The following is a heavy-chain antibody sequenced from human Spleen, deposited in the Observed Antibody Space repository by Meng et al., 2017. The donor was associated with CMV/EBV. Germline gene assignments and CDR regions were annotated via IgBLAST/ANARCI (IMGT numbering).Heavy chain of an antibody. J-gene: IGHJ4*02. CDR1: EYIFKDYA. V-gene: IGHV1-3*01. CDR3: ARDGWQQSYYFDH. Sequence: QVQLVQTGAEVKNPGASVTLPCKTSEYIFKDYAMHWVRQAPGQRLECMGWINAGNGDTKYSQKFQGRVTITRDTSASIGYMEVSSLRFEDTAVYYCARDGWQQSYYFDHWGQGALVTVSS. CDR2: INAGNGDT. D-gene: IGHD6-13*01.